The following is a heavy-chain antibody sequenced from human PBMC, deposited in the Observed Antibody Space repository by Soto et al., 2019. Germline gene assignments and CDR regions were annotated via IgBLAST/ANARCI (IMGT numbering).Heavy chain of an antibody. CDR2: IIPIFGTA. Sequence: QRLEWMGGIIPIFGTANYAQKFQGRVTITADESTSTAYMELSSLRAEDTAVYYCVKGDYSGGYFCSFMAVRRNGTTVTVSS. V-gene: IGHV1-69*01. CDR3: VKGDYSGGYFCSFMAV. D-gene: IGHD3-10*01. J-gene: IGHJ6*03.